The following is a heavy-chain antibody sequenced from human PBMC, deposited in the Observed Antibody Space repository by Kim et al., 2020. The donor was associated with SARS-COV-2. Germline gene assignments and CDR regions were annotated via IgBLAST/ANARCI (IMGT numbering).Heavy chain of an antibody. CDR1: GGSISSGGYS. Sequence: SETLSLTCAVSGGSISSGGYSWSWIRQPPGKGLEWIGYIYHSGSTYYNPSLKSRVTISVDRSKNQFSLKLSSVTAADTAVYYCARVAIVVVPAAMSADYYFDYWGQGTLVTVSS. V-gene: IGHV4-30-2*01. D-gene: IGHD2-2*01. CDR3: ARVAIVVVPAAMSADYYFDY. CDR2: IYHSGST. J-gene: IGHJ4*02.